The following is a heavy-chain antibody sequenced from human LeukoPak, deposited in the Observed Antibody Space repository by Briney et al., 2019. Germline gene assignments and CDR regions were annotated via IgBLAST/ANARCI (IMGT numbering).Heavy chain of an antibody. CDR3: ARDRGPFDSSGYPDY. Sequence: PGGSLRLSCAASGFTFSSYEMNWVRQAPGKGLEWVSSISSSSSYIYYADSVKGRFTISRDNAKNSLYLQMNSLRAEDTAVYYCARDRGPFDSSGYPDYWGQGTLVTVSS. J-gene: IGHJ4*02. D-gene: IGHD3-22*01. CDR2: ISSSSSYI. CDR1: GFTFSSYE. V-gene: IGHV3-21*01.